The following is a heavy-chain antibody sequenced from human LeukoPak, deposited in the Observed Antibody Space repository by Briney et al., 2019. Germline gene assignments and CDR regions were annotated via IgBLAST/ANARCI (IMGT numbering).Heavy chain of an antibody. CDR3: MRGWGYFDY. V-gene: IGHV3-7*04. Sequence: PGGSLRLSCAACGVTFTNDWMNWVRQAPGKGLEWVANIKKDGSEKYYVDSLKGRFTISRDNAKNSLYLQMSSLRAEDTAVYYCMRGWGYFDYWGQGTLVTVSS. CDR2: IKKDGSEK. J-gene: IGHJ4*02. D-gene: IGHD7-27*01. CDR1: GVTFTNDW.